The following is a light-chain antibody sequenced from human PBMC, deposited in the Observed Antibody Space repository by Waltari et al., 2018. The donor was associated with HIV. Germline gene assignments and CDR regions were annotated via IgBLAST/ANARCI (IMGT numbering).Light chain of an antibody. CDR1: NIGRKG. J-gene: IGLJ2*01. Sequence: SYVMTKAPPLSVAPGQTATISCGNIGRKGVQWYRQRPGRAPVLFVADDVDRISGVPALSSGARSVERATLSMIGVDAGEEADYYWQVWDRSYKEAVFGGGT. CDR3: QVWDRSYKEAV. V-gene: IGLV3-21*02. CDR2: DDV.